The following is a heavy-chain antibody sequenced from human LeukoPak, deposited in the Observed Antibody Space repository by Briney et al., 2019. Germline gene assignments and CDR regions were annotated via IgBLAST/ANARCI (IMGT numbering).Heavy chain of an antibody. CDR2: INPNSGGT. CDR3: ARDHYDFWSGHYNWFDP. J-gene: IGHJ5*02. D-gene: IGHD3-3*01. Sequence: GASVKVSCTASGYTFTGYYMHWVRQAPGQGLEWMGWINPNSGGTNYAQKFQGRVTMTRDTSISTAYMELGGLRSDDTAVYYCARDHYDFWSGHYNWFDPWGQGTLVTVSS. CDR1: GYTFTGYY. V-gene: IGHV1-2*02.